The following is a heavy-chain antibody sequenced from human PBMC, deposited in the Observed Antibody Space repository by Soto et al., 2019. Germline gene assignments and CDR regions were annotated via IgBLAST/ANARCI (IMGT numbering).Heavy chain of an antibody. V-gene: IGHV1-8*01. J-gene: IGHJ6*02. D-gene: IGHD2-2*02. CDR2: MNPNNGNT. CDR1: GYTFTSYD. Sequence: ASVKVSCTASGYTFTSYDINWVRQATGQGLEWMGWMNPNNGNTGYAQKFQGRVTMTRNTWISTAYMELSSLRSEDTAVYCCAGGHSPLYHDTAYGMDVLGQGTRVT. CDR3: AGGHSPLYHDTAYGMDV.